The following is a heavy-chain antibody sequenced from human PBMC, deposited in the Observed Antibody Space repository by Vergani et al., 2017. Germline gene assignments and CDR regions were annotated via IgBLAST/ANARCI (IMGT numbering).Heavy chain of an antibody. CDR1: GFTFSSYS. D-gene: IGHD3-3*01. V-gene: IGHV3-21*01. CDR2: ISRSSDYI. CDR3: ARGDQSYDDFRSGLQTYFMDV. J-gene: IGHJ6*04. Sequence: EVQLVESGGGLVKPGESLRLACAASGFTFSSYSMNWVRQTTGKGLEWVASISRSSDYIYYADSVKGRFTISRDNAEISLYLQLNSLRDEDTAVYYCARGDQSYDDFRSGLQTYFMDVWGKGTTVTVSA.